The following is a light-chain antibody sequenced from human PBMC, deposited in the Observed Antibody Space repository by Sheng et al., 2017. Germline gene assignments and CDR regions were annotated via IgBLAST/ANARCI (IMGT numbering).Light chain of an antibody. CDR1: QSVSSY. J-gene: IGKJ1*01. CDR3: QQYGGSLTWT. V-gene: IGKV3-11*01. Sequence: EIVLTQSPATLSLSPGERATLSCRASQSVSSYLAWYQQKPGQAPRLLIYDASNRATDIPARFSGSGSGTDFTLTISSLEPDDFAVYYCQQYGGSLTWTFGQGTKVEIK. CDR2: DAS.